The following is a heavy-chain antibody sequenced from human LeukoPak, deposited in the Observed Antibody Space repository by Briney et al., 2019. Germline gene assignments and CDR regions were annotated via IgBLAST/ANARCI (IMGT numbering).Heavy chain of an antibody. V-gene: IGHV4-34*01. CDR1: GGSFRNYY. CDR2: INHSGST. D-gene: IGHD3-22*01. J-gene: IGHJ4*02. CDR3: ARGPDFYDSSGYYPI. Sequence: TSSETLSLTCAVYGGSFRNYYWSWLRQPPGKGLEWIGEINHSGSTKYNPSLKSRVTISVDRSKNQFSLKLSSVTAADTAVYYCARGPDFYDSSGYYPIWGQGTLVTVSS.